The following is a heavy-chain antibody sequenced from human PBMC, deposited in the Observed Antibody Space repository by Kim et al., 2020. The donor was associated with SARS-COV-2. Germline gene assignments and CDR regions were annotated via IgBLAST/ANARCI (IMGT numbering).Heavy chain of an antibody. CDR3: VTRNYYNSGSYYEGAPFVF. CDR2: ISRDGGST. CDR1: GFTFSNYA. D-gene: IGHD3-10*01. Sequence: GGSLRLSCSASGFTFSNYAMHWVRQAPGKGLEYVSAISRDGGSTYYADSVKGRFTISRDNSKNMLYVQMISLRVEDTAIYYCVTRNYYNSGSYYEGAPFVFWGQRTRITVSS. J-gene: IGHJ4*02. V-gene: IGHV3-64*05.